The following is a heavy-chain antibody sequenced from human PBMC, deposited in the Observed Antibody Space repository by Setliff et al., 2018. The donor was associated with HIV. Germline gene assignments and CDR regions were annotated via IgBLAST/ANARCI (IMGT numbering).Heavy chain of an antibody. CDR1: GFTFGEYP. D-gene: IGHD2-15*01. CDR3: SRGGRPTDEYVWFDP. Sequence: GGSLRLSCATSGFTFGEYPMGWFRQAPGKGLEWVSFIRTKNYRGTTEYAASVEGRFTISRDDSRGVAYLQMNSLKSEDTAVYYCSRGGRPTDEYVWFDPWGQGTQITVSS. V-gene: IGHV3-49*03. CDR2: IRTKNYRGTT. J-gene: IGHJ5*02.